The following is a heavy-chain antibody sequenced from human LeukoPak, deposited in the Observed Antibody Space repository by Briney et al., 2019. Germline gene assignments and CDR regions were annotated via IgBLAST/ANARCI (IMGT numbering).Heavy chain of an antibody. Sequence: GGSLTLSCAASGFTFSDYYMSWIRQAPGKGLEWVSYISSSGSTIYYADSVKGRFTISRDNAKNSLYLQMNSLRAEDTAVYYCARVYYYDSSGLFDYWGQGTLVTVSS. CDR1: GFTFSDYY. CDR3: ARVYYYDSSGLFDY. J-gene: IGHJ4*02. D-gene: IGHD3-22*01. V-gene: IGHV3-11*01. CDR2: ISSSGSTI.